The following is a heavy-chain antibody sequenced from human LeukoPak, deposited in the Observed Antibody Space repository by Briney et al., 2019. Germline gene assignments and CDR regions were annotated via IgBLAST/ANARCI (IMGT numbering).Heavy chain of an antibody. CDR3: ARAGAIATVHLDLDH. CDR2: FYFSGST. J-gene: IGHJ4*02. D-gene: IGHD6-13*01. Sequence: PSETLSLTCTVSGSSISTHYWSWIRQPPEKGPEGIGDFYFSGSTNYNPSLKSRATISGDTSKNQFSLNLSSVTAADTAVYYCARAGAIATVHLDLDHWGRGTQVTVSS. V-gene: IGHV4-59*11. CDR1: GSSISTHY.